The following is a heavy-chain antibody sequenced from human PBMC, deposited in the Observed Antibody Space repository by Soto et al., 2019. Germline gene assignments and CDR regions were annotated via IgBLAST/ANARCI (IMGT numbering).Heavy chain of an antibody. Sequence: VQLQESGPGLVKPSETLSLSCTVSGVSISSYYWSWIRQSPGKGLEWIASMYYSGSTKYNPSLKSRVTMSADMSKNQLSLKLSSVIAADTAVYYCARDLTRENWFDPWGQGTLVTVSS. V-gene: IGHV4-59*01. D-gene: IGHD2-2*01. CDR2: MYYSGST. CDR1: GVSISSYY. J-gene: IGHJ5*02. CDR3: ARDLTRENWFDP.